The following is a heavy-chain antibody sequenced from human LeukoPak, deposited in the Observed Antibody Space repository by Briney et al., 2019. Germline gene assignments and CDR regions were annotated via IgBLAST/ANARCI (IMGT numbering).Heavy chain of an antibody. CDR3: ARVLGYSSSWYEYPTDAFDI. CDR2: IKQDGSEK. D-gene: IGHD6-13*01. J-gene: IGHJ3*02. Sequence: GGSLRLSCAASGFMFSNFAMSWVRQAPGKGLEWVANIKQDGSEKYYVDSVKGRFTISIDNAKNSLYLQMNSLRAEDTAVYYCARVLGYSSSWYEYPTDAFDIWGQGTMVTVSS. V-gene: IGHV3-7*01. CDR1: GFMFSNFA.